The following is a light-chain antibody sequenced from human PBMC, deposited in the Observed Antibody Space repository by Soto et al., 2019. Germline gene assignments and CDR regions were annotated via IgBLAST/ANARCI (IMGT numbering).Light chain of an antibody. V-gene: IGKV3-20*01. J-gene: IGKJ5*01. Sequence: EIVMKHAPPTLAESPGERATLSCRASQSVSSSYLAWYQQKPGQAPRLLIYGASSRATGIPDRFSGSGSGTDFTLSIARLEPEDLAVYYCQQYNNWPPITLGQGTRLEIK. CDR2: GAS. CDR3: QQYNNWPPIT. CDR1: QSVSSSY.